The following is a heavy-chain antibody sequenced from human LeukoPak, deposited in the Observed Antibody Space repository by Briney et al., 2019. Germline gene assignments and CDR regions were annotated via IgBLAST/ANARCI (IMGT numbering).Heavy chain of an antibody. CDR2: IIPILGIA. J-gene: IGHJ4*02. CDR1: GGTFSSYA. D-gene: IGHD2-15*01. CDR3: ASLVAARTPYYFDY. Sequence: SVKVSCKASGGTFSSYAISWVRQAPGQGLEWMGRIIPILGIANYAQKVQGRFTITADKSTSTAYMELSSLRSEDTAVYYCASLVAARTPYYFDYWGQGTLVTVSS. V-gene: IGHV1-69*04.